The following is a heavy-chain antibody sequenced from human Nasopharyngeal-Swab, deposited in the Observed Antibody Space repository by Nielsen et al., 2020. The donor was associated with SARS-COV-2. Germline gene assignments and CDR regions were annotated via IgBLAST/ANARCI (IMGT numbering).Heavy chain of an antibody. D-gene: IGHD3-22*01. Sequence: GESLKISCAASGFTFSSYAMSWVRQAPGKGLEWVSAISDSGGSTYYADSVKGRFTISRDNSKNTLYLQMNSLRAEDTAVYYCAKDRGIVVVIGFDYWGQGTLVTVSS. J-gene: IGHJ4*02. CDR2: ISDSGGST. V-gene: IGHV3-23*01. CDR3: AKDRGIVVVIGFDY. CDR1: GFTFSSYA.